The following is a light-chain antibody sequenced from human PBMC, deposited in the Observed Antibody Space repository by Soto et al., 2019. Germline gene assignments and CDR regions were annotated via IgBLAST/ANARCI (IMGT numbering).Light chain of an antibody. CDR3: QQYNSYSGT. V-gene: IGKV1-5*03. CDR1: QSISSW. CDR2: KAS. J-gene: IGKJ1*01. Sequence: DIQMTQSPSTLSASVGDRVTMTCRFSQSISSWLAWYQQKPGKAPKLLIYKASSLESWVPSRFSGSGSGTEFTLTISSLQPDDFATYYCQQYNSYSGTFGQGTKVDIK.